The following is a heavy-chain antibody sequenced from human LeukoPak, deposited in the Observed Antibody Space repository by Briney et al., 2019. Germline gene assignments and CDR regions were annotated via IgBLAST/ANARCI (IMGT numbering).Heavy chain of an antibody. V-gene: IGHV4-39*01. CDR2: IYYSGRP. CDR1: GRSISSSRDL. J-gene: IGHJ4*02. CDR3: ARLPTVSFLDY. Sequence: PSETLSLTCTVCGRSISSSRDLWGWIRRPPGKGLGMFARIYYSGRPHYHPDLKNRVTISVDTSKNPFPLQLTPVTAADSVLYYCARLPTVSFLDYWGQGALVTVSS. D-gene: IGHD4-17*01.